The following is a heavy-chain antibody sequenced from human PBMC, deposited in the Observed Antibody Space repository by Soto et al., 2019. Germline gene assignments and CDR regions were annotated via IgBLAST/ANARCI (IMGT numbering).Heavy chain of an antibody. D-gene: IGHD6-13*01. CDR1: GGTFSSYA. V-gene: IGHV1-69*13. Sequence: SVKVSCKASGGTFSSYAISWVRQAPGQGLEWMGGIIPIFGTANYAQKFQGRVTITADESTSTAYMELSSLRSEDTAVYYCARIAAAGPYYYYYYGMDVWGQGTTVTSP. J-gene: IGHJ6*02. CDR2: IIPIFGTA. CDR3: ARIAAAGPYYYYYYGMDV.